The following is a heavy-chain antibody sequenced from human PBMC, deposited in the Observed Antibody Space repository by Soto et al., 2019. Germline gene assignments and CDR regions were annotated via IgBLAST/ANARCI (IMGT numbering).Heavy chain of an antibody. CDR3: ARGGGSLNY. V-gene: IGHV3-21*02. Sequence: DVQLVESGGGLVKPGGSLRLSCEVSGFSFSISAMNWDRQAPGKGLEWVSSINSGSTSVRYADSVKGRFTISRDNANDSLSLHMNSLRVEDTAVYYCARGGGSLNYWGQGTLVTVSS. CDR1: GFSFSISA. CDR2: INSGSTSV. J-gene: IGHJ4*02. D-gene: IGHD2-15*01.